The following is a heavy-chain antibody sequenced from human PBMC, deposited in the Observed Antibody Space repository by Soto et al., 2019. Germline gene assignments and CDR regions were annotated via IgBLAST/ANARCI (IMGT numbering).Heavy chain of an antibody. D-gene: IGHD3-10*01. J-gene: IGHJ3*02. Sequence: EVQLVESGGGLVQPGRSLRLSCEASGFTFNDYAMHWVRQVPGKGLEWVSGISWNTFTTGYADSVKGRFTISRDNAKKSLYLEMNSLRDEDTALEYCAKDRPRGQFREASFYKWGQGTMVTVSS. V-gene: IGHV3-9*01. CDR1: GFTFNDYA. CDR2: ISWNTFTT. CDR3: AKDRPRGQFREASFYK.